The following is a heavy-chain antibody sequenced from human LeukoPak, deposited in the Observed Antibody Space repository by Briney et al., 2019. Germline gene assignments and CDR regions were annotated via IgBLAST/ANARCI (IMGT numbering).Heavy chain of an antibody. J-gene: IGHJ3*02. CDR1: GFTFSSYA. CDR2: ISGSGGST. D-gene: IGHD3-22*01. Sequence: GGSLRLSCAASGFTFSSYAMSWVRQAPGKGLEWVSAISGSGGSTYYADSVKSRFTISRDNSKNTLYLQMNSLRAEDTAVYYCAKDSAEPDYYDSSGFYPDAFDIWGQGTMVTVSS. V-gene: IGHV3-23*01. CDR3: AKDSAEPDYYDSSGFYPDAFDI.